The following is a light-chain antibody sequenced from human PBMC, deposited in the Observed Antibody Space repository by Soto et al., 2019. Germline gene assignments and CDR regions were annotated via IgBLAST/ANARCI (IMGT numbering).Light chain of an antibody. Sequence: DIVMTQSPLSLPVTPGEPASISCRSSQSLLHSNGYNYLDWYLQKPGQSPQLLIYLGSNRASGVPDRFSGSGYGTDFTLTISSLQPEDFATYYCLQHETYPRTFGQGTKVDIK. J-gene: IGKJ1*01. V-gene: IGKV2-28*01. CDR1: QSLLHSNGYNY. CDR2: LGS. CDR3: LQHETYPRT.